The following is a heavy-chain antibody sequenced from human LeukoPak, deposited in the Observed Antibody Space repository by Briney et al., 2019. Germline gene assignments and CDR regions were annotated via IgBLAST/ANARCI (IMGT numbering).Heavy chain of an antibody. D-gene: IGHD6-13*01. V-gene: IGHV1-58*02. CDR2: TVLGSGDT. CDR1: GLTFRTSA. Sequence: GASVKVSCKASGLTFRTSAMQWVRQTRGQGLEWIGWTVLGSGDTNYAQSLKERLTITRDMSTSTAYMDLSSLRSEDTAMYYCAAGFSNHGYIYWGQGTLVTVSS. J-gene: IGHJ4*02. CDR3: AAGFSNHGYIY.